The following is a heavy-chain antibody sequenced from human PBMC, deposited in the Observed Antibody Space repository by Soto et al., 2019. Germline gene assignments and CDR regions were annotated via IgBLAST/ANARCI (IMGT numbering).Heavy chain of an antibody. CDR3: ARVSGSYHYGMDV. CDR2: IYRSGST. D-gene: IGHD1-26*01. V-gene: IGHV4-4*02. CDR1: GGSISSSNR. Sequence: SETLSLTCAVSGGSISSSNRWSWVRQPPGKGLEWIGEIYRSGSTNYNPSLKSRVTISVDKSKNQFSLKLSSVTAADTAVYYCARVSGSYHYGMDVWGQGTTVTVSS. J-gene: IGHJ6*02.